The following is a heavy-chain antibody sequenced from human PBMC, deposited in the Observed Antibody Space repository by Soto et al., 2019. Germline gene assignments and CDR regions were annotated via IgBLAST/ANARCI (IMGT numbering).Heavy chain of an antibody. V-gene: IGHV3-23*01. CDR1: GFTFSSYA. CDR3: ATLYDLFGELEK. Sequence: EVQLLESGGGLVQPGGSLRLSCAASGFTFSSYAMSWVRQAPGKGLEWVSAISGSGGSTYYADSVKGRFTISRDNSKNTLYLQMNSLRAEDTAVYYCATLYDLFGELEKWGQGTLVTVSS. D-gene: IGHD3-10*02. J-gene: IGHJ4*02. CDR2: ISGSGGST.